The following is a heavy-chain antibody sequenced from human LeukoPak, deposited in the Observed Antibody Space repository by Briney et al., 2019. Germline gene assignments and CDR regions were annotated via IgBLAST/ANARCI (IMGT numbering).Heavy chain of an antibody. V-gene: IGHV3-49*03. J-gene: IGHJ4*02. Sequence: PGGSLRLSCTASGFTFGDYAMSWFRQAPGKGLEWVGFIRSKAYGGTTEYAASVKGRFTISRDDSKSIAYLQMNSLKTEDTAVYYCTRVRGIVVVPAATNWGQGTLVTVSS. CDR3: TRVRGIVVVPAATN. D-gene: IGHD2-2*01. CDR2: IRSKAYGGTT. CDR1: GFTFGDYA.